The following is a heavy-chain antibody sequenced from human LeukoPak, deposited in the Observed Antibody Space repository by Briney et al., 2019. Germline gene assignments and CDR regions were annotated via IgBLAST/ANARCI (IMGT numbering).Heavy chain of an antibody. D-gene: IGHD5-18*01. Sequence: GGSLRLSCTASGFTFGDYAMSWFRQAPGKGLEWVGFIRSKAYGGTTEYAASVKGRFTISRDDSKSIAYLQMNSLKTEDTAVYYCTRNYGDVPWIQLYDYWGQGTLVTVSS. CDR2: IRSKAYGGTT. CDR1: GFTFGDYA. CDR3: TRNYGDVPWIQLYDY. V-gene: IGHV3-49*03. J-gene: IGHJ4*02.